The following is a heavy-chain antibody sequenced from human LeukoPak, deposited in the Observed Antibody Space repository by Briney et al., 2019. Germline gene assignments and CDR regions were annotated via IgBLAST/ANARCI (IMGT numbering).Heavy chain of an antibody. CDR3: ARATAHIVVVLDY. D-gene: IGHD2-21*01. CDR1: GFTFSSYG. CDR2: IKQDGSEK. J-gene: IGHJ4*02. Sequence: GGSLRLSCAASGFTFSSYGIHWVRQAPGKGLEWVANIKQDGSEKYYVDSVKGRFTISRDNAKNSLYLQMNSLRAEDTAVYYCARATAHIVVVLDYWGQGTLVTVSS. V-gene: IGHV3-7*04.